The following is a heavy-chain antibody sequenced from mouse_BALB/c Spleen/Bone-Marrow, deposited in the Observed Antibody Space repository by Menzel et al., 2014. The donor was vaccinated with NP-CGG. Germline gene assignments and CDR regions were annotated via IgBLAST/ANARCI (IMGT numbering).Heavy chain of an antibody. CDR3: ASPYGYEDYSAMDY. CDR1: GYTFTSYW. D-gene: IGHD1-2*01. Sequence: LQESGAELAEPGASVKMSCKASGYTFTSYWMHWVKQRPGQVLEWIGYINPSTGYTEYNLKFKDKATLTADKSSSTAYIQLSSLTSEDSAVYYCASPYGYEDYSAMDYWGQGTSVTVSS. CDR2: INPSTGYT. J-gene: IGHJ4*01. V-gene: IGHV1-7*01.